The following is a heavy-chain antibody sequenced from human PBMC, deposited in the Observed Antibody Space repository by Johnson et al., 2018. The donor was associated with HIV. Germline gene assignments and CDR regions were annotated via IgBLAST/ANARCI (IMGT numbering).Heavy chain of an antibody. V-gene: IGHV3-30*04. CDR1: GFTFSSYA. CDR2: ISYDGSNK. D-gene: IGHD6-6*01. CDR3: ARDGSQLADAFDI. J-gene: IGHJ3*02. Sequence: QEQLVESGGGVVQPGRSLRLSCAASGFTFSSYAMHWVRQAPGKGLEWVAVISYDGSNKYYADSVKGRFTIPRANSKNTLYLQMNSLRAEDTAVYYCARDGSQLADAFDIWGQGTMVTVSS.